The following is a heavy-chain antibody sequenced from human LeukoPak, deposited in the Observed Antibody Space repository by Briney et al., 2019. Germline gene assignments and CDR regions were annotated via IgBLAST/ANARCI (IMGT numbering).Heavy chain of an antibody. CDR3: ARDKLNTGPFSADY. Sequence: ASVKVSCKASGGTFSSYAISWVRQAPGQGLEWMGGIVPIFGTANYAQKFQGRVTITADKSTSTAYMELSSLRSEDTAVYYCARDKLNTGPFSADYWGQGTLVTVSS. CDR1: GGTFSSYA. CDR2: IVPIFGTA. D-gene: IGHD2-8*02. V-gene: IGHV1-69*06. J-gene: IGHJ4*02.